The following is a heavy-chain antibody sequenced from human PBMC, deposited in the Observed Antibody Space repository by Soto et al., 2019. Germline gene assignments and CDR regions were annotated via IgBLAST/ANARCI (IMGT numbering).Heavy chain of an antibody. CDR2: INPSGGST. V-gene: IGHV1-46*03. D-gene: IGHD6-6*01. J-gene: IGHJ5*02. CDR1: GYTFTSYY. CDR3: ASSSSSGNWFDP. Sequence: ASVKVSCKASGYTFTSYYMHWVRQAPGQGLEWMGIINPSGGSTSYAQKFQGRVTMTRDTSTSTVYMELSSLRSEDTAVYYCASSSSSGNWFDPWGQATLVTVSS.